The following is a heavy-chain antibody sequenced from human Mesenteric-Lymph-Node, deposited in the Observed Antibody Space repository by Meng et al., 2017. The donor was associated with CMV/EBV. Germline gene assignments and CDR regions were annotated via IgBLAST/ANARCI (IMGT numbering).Heavy chain of an antibody. D-gene: IGHD1-20*01. CDR1: GDSVSRNSAA. CDR2: TYYRSKWYT. CDR3: ARDGITGTTGIDY. Sequence: SQTLSLTCAISGDSVSRNSAAWNWIRQSPWRGLEWLGRTYYRSKWYTDYAFSVKRRITINSDTSKNQFSLQLTSVTPEDTAVYYCARDGITGTTGIDYWGQGTLVTVSS. J-gene: IGHJ4*02. V-gene: IGHV6-1*01.